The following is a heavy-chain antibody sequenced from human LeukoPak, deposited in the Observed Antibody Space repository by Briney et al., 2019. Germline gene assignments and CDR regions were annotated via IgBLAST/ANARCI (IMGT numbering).Heavy chain of an antibody. Sequence: GGSLRLSCAASGFTFSSYAMTWVRQAPGKGLEWVSGISGSGGSTYYANSVKGRFTISRDNPKNTLYLQMNSLRAEDTAVYYCAKGHDSYFDYWGQGTLVTVSS. CDR2: ISGSGGST. CDR1: GFTFSSYA. J-gene: IGHJ4*02. CDR3: AKGHDSYFDY. D-gene: IGHD3-22*01. V-gene: IGHV3-23*01.